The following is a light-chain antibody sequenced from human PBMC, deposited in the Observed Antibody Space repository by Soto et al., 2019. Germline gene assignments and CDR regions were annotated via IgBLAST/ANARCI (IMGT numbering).Light chain of an antibody. CDR1: QSTAYY. J-gene: IGKJ1*01. Sequence: DIQMTQSPSSLSASVGDRVTITCRASQSTAYYVNWYQQKPGKAPELLIYATSSLQSGVPSRFRGSGSGTDSTLTISSLQPEDFATYFCQQSFSTPWTFGQGTKVEIK. CDR2: ATS. CDR3: QQSFSTPWT. V-gene: IGKV1-39*01.